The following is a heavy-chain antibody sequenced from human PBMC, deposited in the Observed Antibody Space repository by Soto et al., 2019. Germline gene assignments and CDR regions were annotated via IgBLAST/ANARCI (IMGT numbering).Heavy chain of an antibody. CDR2: IRSKAYGGTT. CDR1: GFTFSDYY. V-gene: IGHV3-49*03. J-gene: IGHJ6*02. CDR3: TRVKVPSYYGMDV. Sequence: GGSLRLSCAASGFTFSDYYMSWIRQAPGKGLEWVGFIRSKAYGGTTEYAASVKGRFTISRDDSKSIAYLQMNSLKTKDTAVYYCTRVKVPSYYGMDVWGQGSTVTVSS.